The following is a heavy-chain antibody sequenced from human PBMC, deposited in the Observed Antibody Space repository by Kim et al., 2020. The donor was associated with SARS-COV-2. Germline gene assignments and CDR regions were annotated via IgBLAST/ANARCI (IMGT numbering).Heavy chain of an antibody. CDR2: IDGSGGST. CDR1: GFTFSTYA. J-gene: IGHJ4*02. Sequence: GGSLRLSCAASGFTFSTYAMSWVRQAPGEGLEWLSTIDGSGGSTYYTDSVKGRFTISRDNSKNTLNLQMNSLRDEDMALYYCAKRGWGPWFGHAYWGQGT. CDR3: AKRGWGPWFGHAY. D-gene: IGHD3-10*01. V-gene: IGHV3-23*01.